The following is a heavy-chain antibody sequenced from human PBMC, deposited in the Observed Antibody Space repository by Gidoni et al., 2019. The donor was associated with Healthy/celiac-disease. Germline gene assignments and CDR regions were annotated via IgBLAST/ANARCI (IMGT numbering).Heavy chain of an antibody. D-gene: IGHD6-13*01. CDR3: ARHYDLGGAGGSSWYNWFDP. J-gene: IGHJ5*02. CDR2: IYYSGST. V-gene: IGHV4-39*01. Sequence: LQLQESAPGLVKPSATLSLTCTVYGGSISSSSYYCGRISQPPGKGLARIGSIYYSGSTYYDPSLKSRVTISVDTSKNQCSLKLSSVTAADTAVYYCARHYDLGGAGGSSWYNWFDPWGQGTLVTVSS. CDR1: GGSISSSSYY.